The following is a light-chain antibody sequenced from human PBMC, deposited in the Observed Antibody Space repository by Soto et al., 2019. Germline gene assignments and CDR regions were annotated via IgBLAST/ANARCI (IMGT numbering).Light chain of an antibody. J-gene: IGLJ1*01. CDR2: EVS. Sequence: QSVLTQPASVSGSPGQSITISCTGTSSDVGGYNYVSWYQQHPGKAPKLMIYEVSNRPSGVSNRFSGSKSGNTASLTISGLQAEDEADYYCNSYTSSSTTVFATGTKVTVL. CDR3: NSYTSSSTTV. CDR1: SSDVGGYNY. V-gene: IGLV2-14*01.